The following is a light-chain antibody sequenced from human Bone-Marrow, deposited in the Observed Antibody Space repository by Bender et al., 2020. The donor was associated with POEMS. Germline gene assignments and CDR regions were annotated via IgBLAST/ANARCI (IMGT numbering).Light chain of an antibody. J-gene: IGLJ3*02. V-gene: IGLV2-23*02. Sequence: QSALTQPASVSGSPGQSITISCTGTSSDVGGYNFVSWYLQRPGKAPKLMIYDVNKRPSGVSNRFSGSKSANTASLTISGLQAEDEADYYCCSYAGSSTWVFGGGTKLTVL. CDR3: CSYAGSSTWV. CDR1: SSDVGGYNF. CDR2: DVN.